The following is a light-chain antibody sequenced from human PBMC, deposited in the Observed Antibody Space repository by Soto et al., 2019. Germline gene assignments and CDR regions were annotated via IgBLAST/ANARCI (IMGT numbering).Light chain of an antibody. Sequence: QSVLTQPPSVSGVPGQWVTISCTGSSSNIGAGYDVHWYQQLPGTAPKLLIYGNNNRPSGVPDRFSGSKSGTSASLAITGLQAEDEADYYCQSYDSSLSGSGVFGGGTKLTVL. V-gene: IGLV1-40*01. CDR1: SSNIGAGYD. J-gene: IGLJ2*01. CDR2: GNN. CDR3: QSYDSSLSGSGV.